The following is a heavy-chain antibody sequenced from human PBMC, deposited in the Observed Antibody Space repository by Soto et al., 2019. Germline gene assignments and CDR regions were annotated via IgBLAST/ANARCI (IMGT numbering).Heavy chain of an antibody. CDR1: GFTFSSYA. CDR3: ARAYSGSHPLDY. Sequence: EVQLLESGGGMVQPGESLRLSCAASGFTFSSYATNWVRQAPGRGLEWVSAISSGSGSNTYYADSVKGRFSISRDNSKTTLFLQMSSLRAEDTAIYYCARAYSGSHPLDYWGQGTLVTVSS. CDR2: ISSGSGSNT. D-gene: IGHD6-6*01. V-gene: IGHV3-23*01. J-gene: IGHJ4*02.